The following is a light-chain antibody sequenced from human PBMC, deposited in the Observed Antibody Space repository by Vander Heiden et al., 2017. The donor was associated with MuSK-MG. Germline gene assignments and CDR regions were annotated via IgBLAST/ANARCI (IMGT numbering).Light chain of an antibody. Sequence: DIQMTQSPSSLSASVGDRVTITCQASQDINNYLNWYQQKPVKAPKLLIYDASNLEKGVKSRFSGSGDETDFTFSMNNRQPEDFVSYYCLQENNLLFMFTFGQGTKMEIK. V-gene: IGKV1-33*01. CDR2: DAS. CDR3: LQENNLLFMFT. CDR1: QDINNY. J-gene: IGKJ2*01.